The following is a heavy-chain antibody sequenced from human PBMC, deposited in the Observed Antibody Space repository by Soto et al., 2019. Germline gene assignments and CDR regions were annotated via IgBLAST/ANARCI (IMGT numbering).Heavy chain of an antibody. J-gene: IGHJ6*02. V-gene: IGHV3-21*01. CDR2: ISSNSTYR. CDR1: GFTFSSCS. D-gene: IGHD1-1*01. CDR3: ASHRNWNHRLGMDV. Sequence: EVQLVESGGGLVKPGGSLRLSCAASGFTFSSCSMNWVRQAPGKGLEWVSSISSNSTYRYYADSVKGRFTMSRDNAKTSPYLHMTSLRAEDTAVYYSASHRNWNHRLGMDVWGQGTTVTVSS.